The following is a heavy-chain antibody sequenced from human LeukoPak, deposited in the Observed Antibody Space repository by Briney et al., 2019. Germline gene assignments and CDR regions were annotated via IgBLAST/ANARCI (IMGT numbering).Heavy chain of an antibody. CDR2: IYYSGST. V-gene: IGHV4-59*08. J-gene: IGHJ3*02. Sequence: SETLSLTCTVSGGSISSYYWSWIRQPPGKGLEWIGYIYYSGSTNYNPSLKSRVTISVDTSKNQFSLKLNSVTAADAAVYYCARHKGSSWLDAFDIWGQGTMVTVSS. D-gene: IGHD6-13*01. CDR3: ARHKGSSWLDAFDI. CDR1: GGSISSYY.